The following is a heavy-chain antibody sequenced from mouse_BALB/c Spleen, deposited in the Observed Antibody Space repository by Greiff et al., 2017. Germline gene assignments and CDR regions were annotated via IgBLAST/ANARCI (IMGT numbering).Heavy chain of an antibody. Sequence: EVKLVESGPGLVKPSQSLSLTCTVTGYSITSDYAWNWIRQFPGNKLEWMGYISYSGSTSYNPSLKSRISITRDTSKNQFFLQLNSVTTEDTATYYCARGRGYGNYGYFDVWGAGTTVTVSS. CDR3: ARGRGYGNYGYFDV. V-gene: IGHV3-2*02. J-gene: IGHJ1*01. CDR2: ISYSGST. D-gene: IGHD2-10*02. CDR1: GYSITSDYA.